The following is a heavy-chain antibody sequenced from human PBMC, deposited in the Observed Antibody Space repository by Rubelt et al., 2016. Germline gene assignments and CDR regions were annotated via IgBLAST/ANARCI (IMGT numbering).Heavy chain of an antibody. CDR3: VTDKIPAFDYGSGTYCGYFQH. V-gene: IGHV3-15*01. CDR1: GITLSDAW. J-gene: IGHJ1*01. Sequence: GSLRPSCAASGITLSDAWMDWIRQVPGRGLEWVGRIKTKAEGGATNYAAPVKDRFIISRDDSTNTLYLQMNSLKIEDTAVYYCVTDKIPAFDYGSGTYCGYFQHWGQGTLVTVSS. CDR2: IKTKAEGGAT. D-gene: IGHD3-10*01.